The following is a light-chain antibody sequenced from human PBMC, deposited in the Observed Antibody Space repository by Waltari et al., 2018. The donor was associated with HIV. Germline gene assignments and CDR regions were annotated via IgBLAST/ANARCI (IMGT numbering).Light chain of an antibody. Sequence: DIQMTQSPSSVSASVGHRVNITCRASQGISNWLGWYQQRPGKAPKLLIFGASSLQSGVPARFSGSGSGTHFTLSILSLQPEDYATYFCQQANSFPLTFGGGTRVEIK. V-gene: IGKV1-12*01. J-gene: IGKJ4*01. CDR1: QGISNW. CDR2: GAS. CDR3: QQANSFPLT.